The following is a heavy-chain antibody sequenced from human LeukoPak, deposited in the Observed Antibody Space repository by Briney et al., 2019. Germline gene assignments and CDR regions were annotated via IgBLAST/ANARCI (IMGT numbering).Heavy chain of an antibody. CDR1: GGSVASTGRY. CDR3: GRHVSNGWDYHYGPDV. Sequence: PSETLSLTCTVSGGSVASTGRYWGWIRQPPGKGLEWIGSAYYTGDIYSPPSLKSRLTISVDTSKNQFALTLSSVTAADTAVYYCGRHVSNGWDYHYGPDVWGRGTTVTVSS. D-gene: IGHD6-19*01. CDR2: AYYTGDI. V-gene: IGHV4-39*01. J-gene: IGHJ6*02.